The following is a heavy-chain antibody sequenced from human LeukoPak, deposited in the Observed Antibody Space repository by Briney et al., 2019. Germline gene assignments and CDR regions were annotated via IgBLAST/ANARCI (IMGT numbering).Heavy chain of an antibody. J-gene: IGHJ3*02. V-gene: IGHV3-7*03. CDR2: IKQDGSEK. CDR3: TRRYNYDSSGYYYVRDAFGI. CDR1: GFTFSSYW. Sequence: GGSLRLSRAASGFTFSSYWMSWVRQAPGKGLEWVANIKQDGSEKYYVDSMKGRFTISRDNAKNSLYLQMNSLKTEDTAVYYCTRRYNYDSSGYYYVRDAFGIWGQGTMVTVSP. D-gene: IGHD3-22*01.